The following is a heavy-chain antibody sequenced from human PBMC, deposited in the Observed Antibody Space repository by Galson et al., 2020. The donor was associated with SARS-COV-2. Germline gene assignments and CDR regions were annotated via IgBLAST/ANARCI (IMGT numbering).Heavy chain of an antibody. CDR1: GFTVSSNY. CDR2: IYSGDTT. Sequence: TGGSLRLSCAASGFTVSSNYMSWVRQAQGKGLEWVSVIYSGDTTYYSDSVRGRFTISRDNSKNTLYLQMNSLRAEDTAVYYCARERNRRGVATTFQCWRQGTLVTVS. J-gene: IGHJ1*01. D-gene: IGHD5-12*01. V-gene: IGHV3-66*01. CDR3: ARERNRRGVATTFQC.